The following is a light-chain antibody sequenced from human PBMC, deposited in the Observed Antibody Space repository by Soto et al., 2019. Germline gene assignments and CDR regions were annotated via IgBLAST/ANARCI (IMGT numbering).Light chain of an antibody. J-gene: IGKJ1*01. CDR1: QSVNSN. Sequence: VLSQSPATLSVSPGERATLSCRASQSVNSNLAWYQQKLGQAPRVLIYGASTRATGIPDRFSGSGSGTEFILTISSLQSEDFAVYYCQEYNTWPWTFGQGTKVDIK. V-gene: IGKV3-15*01. CDR2: GAS. CDR3: QEYNTWPWT.